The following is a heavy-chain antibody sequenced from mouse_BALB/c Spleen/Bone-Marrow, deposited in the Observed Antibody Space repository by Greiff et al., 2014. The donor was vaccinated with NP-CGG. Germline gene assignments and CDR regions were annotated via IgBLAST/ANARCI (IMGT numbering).Heavy chain of an antibody. CDR1: GFAFTSSW. J-gene: IGHJ4*01. CDR2: IYPGTGSI. CDR3: TRASYVMDY. Sequence: QVQLKQSGAELVRPGASVKLSCKASGFAFTSSWMHWVKKRPGQGLEWLGNIYPGTGSINYDEKFKGKATLTVDTSSNTAYMQLSSLTSEDSAVYYCTRASYVMDYWGQGTSVTVSS. V-gene: IGHV1-55*01.